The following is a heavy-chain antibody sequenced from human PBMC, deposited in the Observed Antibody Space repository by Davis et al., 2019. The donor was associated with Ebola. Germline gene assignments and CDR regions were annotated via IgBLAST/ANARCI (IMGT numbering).Heavy chain of an antibody. CDR3: ARVKPIYGSGSYHYYGMDV. D-gene: IGHD3-10*01. V-gene: IGHV3-53*01. CDR2: IYSGGST. Sequence: PGGSLRLSCAASGFTVSSNYMSWVRQAPGKGLEWVSVIYSGGSTYYADSVKGRFTISRDNSKNTLYLQMNSLRAEDTAVYYCARVKPIYGSGSYHYYGMDVWGQGTTVTVSS. CDR1: GFTVSSNY. J-gene: IGHJ6*02.